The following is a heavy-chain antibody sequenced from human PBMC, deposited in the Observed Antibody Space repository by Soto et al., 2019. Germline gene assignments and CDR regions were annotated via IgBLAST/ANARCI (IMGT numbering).Heavy chain of an antibody. V-gene: IGHV3-49*04. Sequence: PGGSLRLSCTASGFTFGDYAMSWVRQAPGKGLEWVGFIRSKAYGGTTEYAASVEGRFTISRDDSKSIAYLQMNSLKTEGTAVYYCTRDGYDFWSGYYYYYYGMDVWGQGTTVTVSS. CDR2: IRSKAYGGTT. J-gene: IGHJ6*02. CDR1: GFTFGDYA. CDR3: TRDGYDFWSGYYYYYYGMDV. D-gene: IGHD3-3*01.